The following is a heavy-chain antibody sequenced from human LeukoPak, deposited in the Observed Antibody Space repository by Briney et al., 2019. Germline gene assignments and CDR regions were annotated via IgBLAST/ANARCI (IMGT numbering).Heavy chain of an antibody. D-gene: IGHD3-3*01. CDR3: ARDRPPRITIFGVVIPVPYGMDV. Sequence: AASVTVSCKASGYTFTSYGISWVRQAPGQGLEWMGWISAYNGNTNYAQKLQGRVTMTTDTSTSTAYMELRSLRSDDTAVYYCARDRPPRITIFGVVIPVPYGMDVWGQGTTVTVSS. CDR1: GYTFTSYG. CDR2: ISAYNGNT. V-gene: IGHV1-18*01. J-gene: IGHJ6*02.